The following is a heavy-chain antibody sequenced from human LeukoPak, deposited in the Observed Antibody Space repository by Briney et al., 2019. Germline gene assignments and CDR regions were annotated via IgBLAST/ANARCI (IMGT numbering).Heavy chain of an antibody. CDR1: GFTFSSYA. CDR3: AKEDYYDSSGYLNYFDY. CDR2: ISGSGGST. V-gene: IGHV3-23*01. Sequence: GSLRLSCAASGFTFSSYAMSWVRQAPGKGLEWVSAISGSGGSTYYADSVKGRFTISRDNSKNTLYLQMNSLRAEDTAVYYCAKEDYYDSSGYLNYFDYWGQGTLVTVSS. D-gene: IGHD3-22*01. J-gene: IGHJ4*02.